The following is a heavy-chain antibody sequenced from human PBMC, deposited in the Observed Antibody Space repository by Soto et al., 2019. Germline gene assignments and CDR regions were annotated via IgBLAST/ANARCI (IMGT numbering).Heavy chain of an antibody. J-gene: IGHJ4*02. CDR2: ISYDGSNK. D-gene: IGHD3-3*01. CDR3: ARDNYDFWSGSFDY. CDR1: GFTFSSYA. Sequence: GGSLRLSCAASGFTFSSYAMHWVRQAPGKGLEWVAVISYDGSNKYYADSVKGRFTISRDNSKNTLYLQMNSLRAEDTAVYYCARDNYDFWSGSFDYWGQGTLVTVSS. V-gene: IGHV3-30-3*01.